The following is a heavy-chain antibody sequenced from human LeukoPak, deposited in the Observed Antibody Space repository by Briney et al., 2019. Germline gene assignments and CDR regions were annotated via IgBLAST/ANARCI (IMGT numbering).Heavy chain of an antibody. CDR1: EFIFSNYG. Sequence: GGSLRLSCAASEFIFSNYGMNWVRQAPGKGLEWVSGISGGGGTTYYASSVKGRFTISRDNSKNTLYLQMNSLRAEDTAVYYCAKDPYYYDSSGYFPFWGQGTLVTVSS. CDR3: AKDPYYYDSSGYFPF. V-gene: IGHV3-23*01. J-gene: IGHJ4*02. D-gene: IGHD3-22*01. CDR2: ISGGGGTT.